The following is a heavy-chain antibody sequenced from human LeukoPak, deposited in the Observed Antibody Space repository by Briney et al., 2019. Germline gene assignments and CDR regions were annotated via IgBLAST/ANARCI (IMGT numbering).Heavy chain of an antibody. CDR2: IKQDGSEK. J-gene: IGHJ6*02. D-gene: IGHD3-10*01. V-gene: IGHV3-7*01. CDR1: GFTFSRHW. Sequence: GGSLRLSCAVSGFTFSRHWVSWVRQAPGKGLEWLANIKQDGSEKYYVDSVEGRFTISRDNAKNSLYLQMNSLRAEDTAVYYCARSYYGSGTSYGMDVRGQGTTVTVSS. CDR3: ARSYYGSGTSYGMDV.